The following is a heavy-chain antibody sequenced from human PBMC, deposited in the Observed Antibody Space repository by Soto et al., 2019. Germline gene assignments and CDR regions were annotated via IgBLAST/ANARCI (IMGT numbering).Heavy chain of an antibody. Sequence: ASVKVSCKASGYTFTGYAIHWVRQAPGQRLEWMGWINAGNGNTQYSQKFQGRVTIIRDTSASTAYMELSSLRSEDTAVYYCARDSCGYSSGCRHNYFDYWGQGTQVTVSS. V-gene: IGHV1-3*01. CDR2: INAGNGNT. J-gene: IGHJ4*02. D-gene: IGHD6-19*01. CDR1: GYTFTGYA. CDR3: ARDSCGYSSGCRHNYFDY.